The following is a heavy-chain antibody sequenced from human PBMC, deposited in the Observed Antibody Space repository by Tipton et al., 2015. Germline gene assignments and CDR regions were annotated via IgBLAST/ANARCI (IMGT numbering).Heavy chain of an antibody. D-gene: IGHD3-16*01. CDR2: IEPLFRRP. CDR1: KDIFNDYS. J-gene: IGHJ4*02. V-gene: IGHV1-69*01. CDR3: ASDRVITFGGVLDY. Sequence: QLVQSGAEVRKPGSSVKVSCKASKDIFNDYSITWVRQAPGQGLEWMGGIEPLFRRPTYAQNFQGKLTISADDPTTTVYMELSSLRFEDTAVYFCASDRVITFGGVLDYWGQGTLLTVSS.